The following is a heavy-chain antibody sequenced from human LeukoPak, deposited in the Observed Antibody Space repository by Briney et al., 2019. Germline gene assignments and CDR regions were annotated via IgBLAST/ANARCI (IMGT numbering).Heavy chain of an antibody. Sequence: SETLSLTCTVSGGSISSYYWSWIRQPPGKGLEWIGYIYYSGSTNYNPSLKSRVTISVDTSKNQFSLKLSSVTAADTAVYYCARATNYDYVWGSYRLFDYWGQGTLVTVSS. CDR1: GGSISSYY. D-gene: IGHD3-16*02. CDR3: ARATNYDYVWGSYRLFDY. J-gene: IGHJ4*02. V-gene: IGHV4-59*01. CDR2: IYYSGST.